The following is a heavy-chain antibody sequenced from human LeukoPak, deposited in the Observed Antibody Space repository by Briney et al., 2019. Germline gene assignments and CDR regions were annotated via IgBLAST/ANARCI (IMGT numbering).Heavy chain of an antibody. D-gene: IGHD3-22*01. CDR1: GFTFSSYG. J-gene: IGHJ4*02. V-gene: IGHV3-21*01. CDR2: ISSSSSYI. CDR3: ARVSDSSGYYSGLLDY. Sequence: GGSLRLSCAASGFTFSSYGMNWVRQAPGKGLEWVSSISSSSSYIYYADSVKGRFTISRDNAKNSLYLQMNSLRAEDTAVYYCARVSDSSGYYSGLLDYWGQGTLVTVSS.